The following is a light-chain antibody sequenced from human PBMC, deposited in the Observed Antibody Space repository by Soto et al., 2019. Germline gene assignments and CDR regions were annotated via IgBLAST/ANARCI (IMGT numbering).Light chain of an antibody. Sequence: EIVLTQSPATLSLSPGERATLSCRASQSVSSYLAWYQQKPGQAPRLLIYDASNRATSIPARFSGSGSGTDFTLTIGSLEPEDFAVYYCQQRSNWPGYTFGQGTKLEIK. J-gene: IGKJ2*01. CDR2: DAS. CDR1: QSVSSY. V-gene: IGKV3-11*01. CDR3: QQRSNWPGYT.